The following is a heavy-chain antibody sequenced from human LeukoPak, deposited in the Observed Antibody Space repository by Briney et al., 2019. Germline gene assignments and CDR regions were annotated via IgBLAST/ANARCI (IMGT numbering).Heavy chain of an antibody. CDR3: AREVWDYYGSGSTDYYYYMDV. CDR2: ISYDGSNK. D-gene: IGHD3-10*01. Sequence: PGGSLRLSCAASGFTFSSYGMHWVRQAPGKGLEWVAVISYDGSNKYYADSVKGRFTISRDNSKNTLYLQMNSLRAEDTAVYYCAREVWDYYGSGSTDYYYYMDVWGKGTTVTIPS. CDR1: GFTFSSYG. J-gene: IGHJ6*03. V-gene: IGHV3-30*03.